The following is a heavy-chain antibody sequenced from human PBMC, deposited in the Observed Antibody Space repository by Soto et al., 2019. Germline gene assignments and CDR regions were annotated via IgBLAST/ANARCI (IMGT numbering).Heavy chain of an antibody. Sequence: PGLSLRLSWAASGFTCISYSMNCVLQAPEKGLEWLSYISSSSSTIYYAGSVKGRFTISRDNAKNSLYLQMNSLRAEDTAVYFCARWGSTGQRVLGDAFDFWVQGTMVT. CDR1: GFTCISYS. CDR2: ISSSSSTI. V-gene: IGHV3-48*01. D-gene: IGHD6-6*01. CDR3: ARWGSTGQRVLGDAFDF. J-gene: IGHJ3*01.